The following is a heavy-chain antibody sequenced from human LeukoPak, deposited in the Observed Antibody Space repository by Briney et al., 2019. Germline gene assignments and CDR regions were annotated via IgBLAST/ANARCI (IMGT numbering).Heavy chain of an antibody. Sequence: SGGSLRLSCAASGFTFSSYTMNWVRQAPGKGLEWVSSISSSSSHIYYTDSAKGRFTISRDNAKTSLNLQVNSLRAEDTAVYYCARIGGTEVVFDYWGQGTLVTVSS. J-gene: IGHJ4*02. D-gene: IGHD2-15*01. CDR2: ISSSSSHI. V-gene: IGHV3-21*04. CDR3: ARIGGTEVVFDY. CDR1: GFTFSSYT.